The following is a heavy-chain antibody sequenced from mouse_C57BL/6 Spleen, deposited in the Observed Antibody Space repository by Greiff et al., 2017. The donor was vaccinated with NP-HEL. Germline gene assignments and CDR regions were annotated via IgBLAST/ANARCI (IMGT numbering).Heavy chain of an antibody. CDR1: GYTFTDYN. CDR2: INPNNGGT. V-gene: IGHV1-22*01. Sequence: EVQLQQSGPELVKPGASVKMSCKASGYTFTDYNMHWVKQSHGKSLEWIGYINPNNGGTSYNQKSKGKATWTVNKSSSTAYMELRTLTSEDSAVYYCARRGRGYGLYAMDYWGQGTSVTVSS. D-gene: IGHD2-2*01. J-gene: IGHJ4*01. CDR3: ARRGRGYGLYAMDY.